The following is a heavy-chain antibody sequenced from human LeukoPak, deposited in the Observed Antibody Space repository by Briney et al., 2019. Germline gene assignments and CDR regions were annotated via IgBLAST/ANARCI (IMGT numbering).Heavy chain of an antibody. D-gene: IGHD4-17*01. J-gene: IGHJ3*02. Sequence: SETLSLTRTVSGYSISSGYYWGWIRQPPGKGLEWIGSIYHSGSTYYNPSLKSRVTISVDTSKNQFSLKLSSVTAADTAVYYCARPKDYGDYEDAFDIWGQGTMVTVSS. CDR3: ARPKDYGDYEDAFDI. CDR1: GYSISSGYY. V-gene: IGHV4-38-2*02. CDR2: IYHSGST.